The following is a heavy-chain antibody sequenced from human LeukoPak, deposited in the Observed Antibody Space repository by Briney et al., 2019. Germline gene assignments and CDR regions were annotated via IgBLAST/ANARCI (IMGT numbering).Heavy chain of an antibody. CDR3: ARGRSGYYLDAFDI. Sequence: PSETLSLTCTVSGGSISSYYWSWIRQPPGKGPEWIGYIYYSGSTNYNPSLKSRVTISVDTSKNQFSLKLSSVTAADTAVYYCARGRSGYYLDAFDIWGQGTMVTVSS. CDR2: IYYSGST. D-gene: IGHD3-22*01. J-gene: IGHJ3*02. V-gene: IGHV4-59*01. CDR1: GGSISSYY.